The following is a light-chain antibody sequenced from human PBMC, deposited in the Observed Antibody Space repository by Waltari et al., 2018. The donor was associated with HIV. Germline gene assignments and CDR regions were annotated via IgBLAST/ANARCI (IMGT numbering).Light chain of an antibody. CDR2: AAS. CDR1: QSITTY. J-gene: IGKJ2*01. CDR3: QQSYSSSST. V-gene: IGKV1-39*01. Sequence: DIQITQSPSSLSASVGDRVTITCRASQSITTYLNWYQQKPGKAPNLLIYAASSLQSGVPSRFSGSGSGTDFTLTISSLQPEDFATYYCQQSYSSSSTFGQGTKLEIK.